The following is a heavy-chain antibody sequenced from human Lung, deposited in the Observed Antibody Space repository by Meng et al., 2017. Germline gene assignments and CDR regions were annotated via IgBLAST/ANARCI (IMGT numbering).Heavy chain of an antibody. CDR3: ARSGYCSGSSCYGSFDS. V-gene: IGHV4-30-2*01. CDR1: GGSISSGGYS. J-gene: IGHJ4*02. D-gene: IGHD2-15*01. Sequence: QLQLQESGSGLVKPSQTLSLTCAVSGGSISSGGYSWSWIRQPPGKGLEWIGYISHSGSTYYNPSLKNRVTISVDRSKNQFSLRLTSVTAADTAMYSCARSGYCSGSSCYGSFDSWGQGALVTVSS. CDR2: ISHSGST.